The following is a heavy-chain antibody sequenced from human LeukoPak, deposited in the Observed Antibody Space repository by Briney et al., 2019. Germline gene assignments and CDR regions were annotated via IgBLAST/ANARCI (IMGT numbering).Heavy chain of an antibody. CDR1: GFTFSTYT. CDR2: ISSSSTYI. CDR3: ARDPDHSSA. Sequence: GRSLRLSCAASGFTFSTYTMNWVRQAPGKGLEWVSSISSSSTYIYYADSVKGRFTISRDNAKNSLYLQMNSLRAEDTAVYYCARDPDHSSAWGQGTLVTVSS. V-gene: IGHV3-21*01. D-gene: IGHD6-19*01. J-gene: IGHJ5*02.